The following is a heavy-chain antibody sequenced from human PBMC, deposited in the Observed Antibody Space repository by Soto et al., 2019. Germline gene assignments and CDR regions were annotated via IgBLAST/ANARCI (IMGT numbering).Heavy chain of an antibody. J-gene: IGHJ4*02. D-gene: IGHD2-15*01. CDR2: IYHSGST. V-gene: IGHV4-59*08. CDR1: GDSISSYY. CDR3: ARHYCRGGSCYLDY. Sequence: QVQLQESGPGLVKPSETLSLTCTVSGDSISSYYWSWIRQPPGKGLEWIGNIYHSGSTNYSPSLKSRVTISVDTSKTQFSLKLTSVTAADPAVYSCARHYCRGGSCYLDYWGQGILVTVSS.